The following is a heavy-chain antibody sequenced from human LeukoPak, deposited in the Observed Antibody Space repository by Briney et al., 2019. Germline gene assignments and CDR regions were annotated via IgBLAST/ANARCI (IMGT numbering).Heavy chain of an antibody. V-gene: IGHV4-34*01. CDR1: GGTFSDYY. J-gene: IGHJ4*02. CDR3: ARDQASAASYYFDY. D-gene: IGHD6-13*01. Sequence: PSETLSLTCAVYGGTFSDYYWNWLRQAPGKGLEGIGQINHRGRTNYTPSLKSRVTISVDTSKNQFSLRLVSVTAADTAMYFCARDQASAASYYFDYWGQGTLVTVSS. CDR2: INHRGRT.